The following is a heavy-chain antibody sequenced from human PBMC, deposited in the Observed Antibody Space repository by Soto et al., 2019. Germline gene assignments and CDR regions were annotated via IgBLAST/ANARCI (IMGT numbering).Heavy chain of an antibody. CDR3: AKTLYLDWLVSPSLVY. Sequence: GGSRRLAWAGSGVTFSRDPSIWFRQGPGKGLEWVSAISGSGGSTYYADSVKGRFTISRDNSKNTLYLQMNSLRAEDTAVYYCAKTLYLDWLVSPSLVYWGPAPLATV. V-gene: IGHV3-23*01. D-gene: IGHD3-9*01. CDR2: ISGSGGST. CDR1: GVTFSRDP. J-gene: IGHJ4*02.